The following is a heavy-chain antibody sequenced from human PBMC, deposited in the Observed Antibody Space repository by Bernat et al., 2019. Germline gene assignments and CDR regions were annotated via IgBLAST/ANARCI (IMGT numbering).Heavy chain of an antibody. J-gene: IGHJ4*02. CDR3: AKVFEMYSSGWSTLPHLDY. CDR2: ISYDGSNK. D-gene: IGHD6-19*01. V-gene: IGHV3-30*18. Sequence: QVQLVESGGGVVQPGRSLRLSCEASGFTFSSYGMHWVRQAPGKGLEWVAVISYDGSNKYYGDSVKGRFTISRDNSKNTLYLQMNSLRAEDTAVYYCAKVFEMYSSGWSTLPHLDYWGQGSLVTVSS. CDR1: GFTFSSYG.